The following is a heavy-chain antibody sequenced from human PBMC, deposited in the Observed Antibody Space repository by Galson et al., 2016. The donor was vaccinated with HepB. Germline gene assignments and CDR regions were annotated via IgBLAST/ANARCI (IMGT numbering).Heavy chain of an antibody. D-gene: IGHD2-2*01. V-gene: IGHV1-18*01. CDR1: GYTFTTYG. J-gene: IGHJ6*02. CDR3: ARDVGQYCSGSGCYAGFYYYYTMDV. CDR2: ISAYNGNT. Sequence: SVKVSCKASGYTFTTYGISWVRQAPGQGLEWMGWISAYNGNTNYAQKLQGRVTMTKDTSTSTAYMELRSMRSDDTAVYYCARDVGQYCSGSGCYAGFYYYYTMDVWGQGTTVSVSS.